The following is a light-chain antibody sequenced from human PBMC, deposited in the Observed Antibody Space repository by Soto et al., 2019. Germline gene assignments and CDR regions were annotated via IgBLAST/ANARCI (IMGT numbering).Light chain of an antibody. V-gene: IGLV4-69*01. J-gene: IGLJ2*01. CDR1: SGHSSYA. CDR2: LNSDGSH. Sequence: QPVLTQSPSASASLGASVKLTCTLSSGHSSYAIAWHQQQPEKDPRYLMKLNSDGSHSKGDGIPDRFSGSSSGAERYLTISSLQSEDEADYYCQTWGTGIQVFVGGTKLTVL. CDR3: QTWGTGIQV.